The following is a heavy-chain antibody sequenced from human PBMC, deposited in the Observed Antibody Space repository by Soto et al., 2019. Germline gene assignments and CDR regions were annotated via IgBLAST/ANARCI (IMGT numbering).Heavy chain of an antibody. D-gene: IGHD3-10*01. CDR2: IYPGDSDT. CDR1: GYSFTTYW. Sequence: PGQSLKISCKASGYSFTTYWIAWVRQLPGKGLEWVGIIYPGDSDTRYSPSFEGHVTISVDKSISTAFLQWNSLKASDNAIYYCARHSTSAPKDYWGQGTLVTVPS. J-gene: IGHJ4*01. CDR3: ARHSTSAPKDY. V-gene: IGHV5-51*01.